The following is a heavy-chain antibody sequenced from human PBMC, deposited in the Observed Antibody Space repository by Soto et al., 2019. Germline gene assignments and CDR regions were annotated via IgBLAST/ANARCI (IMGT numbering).Heavy chain of an antibody. J-gene: IGHJ4*02. CDR1: GYTYTSYY. Sequence: ASVKVSCNASGYTYTSYYMHWVRQAPGQGLEWMGIINPSGGSTSYAQKFQGRVTMTRDTSTSTVYMELSSLRSEDTAVYYCARDTTGYNYGFEDDYWGQGTLVTASS. CDR3: ARDTTGYNYGFEDDY. CDR2: INPSGGST. D-gene: IGHD5-18*01. V-gene: IGHV1-46*03.